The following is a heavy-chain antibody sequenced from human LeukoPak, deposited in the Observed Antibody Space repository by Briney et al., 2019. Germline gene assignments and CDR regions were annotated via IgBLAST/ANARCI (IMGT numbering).Heavy chain of an antibody. CDR3: GNLD. CDR2: INGDGRST. CDR1: EFTFW. J-gene: IGHJ4*02. Sequence: GGSLRLSCAASEFTFWMHWVRQAPGKGLVWVSQINGDGRSTSYADSVKGRFTISRDNAKNTLYLQMNSLRAEDTAVYYCGNLDWGQGTLVTVSS. V-gene: IGHV3-74*01.